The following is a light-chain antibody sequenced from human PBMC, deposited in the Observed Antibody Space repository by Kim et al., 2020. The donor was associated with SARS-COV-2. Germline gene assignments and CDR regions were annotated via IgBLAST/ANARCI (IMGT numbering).Light chain of an antibody. V-gene: IGKV4-1*01. Sequence: AANNCKSSQSVLYSSDNKNYLAWYQQTPGQPPKLLIYWASTREYGVPDRFSGSGSGTDFTLTISSLQAEDVAVYYCQQFYSLPLTFGGGTKVDIK. CDR3: QQFYSLPLT. CDR1: QSVLYSSDNKNY. CDR2: WAS. J-gene: IGKJ4*01.